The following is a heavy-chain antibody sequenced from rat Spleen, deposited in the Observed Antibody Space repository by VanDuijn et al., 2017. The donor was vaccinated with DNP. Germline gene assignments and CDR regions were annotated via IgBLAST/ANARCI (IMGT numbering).Heavy chain of an antibody. J-gene: IGHJ2*01. CDR1: GYSITSNY. CDR3: ARLGAAGSGDY. CDR2: ISYSGST. Sequence: EVQLQESGPGLVKPSQSLSLTCSVTGYSITSNYWGWIRKFPGNKMEWIEHISYSGSTSYNQSLKRRISITRDTSKNQFFLQLNSVTTEDTATYYGARLGAAGSGDYWGQGVMVTVSS. D-gene: IGHD5-1*01. V-gene: IGHV3-1*01.